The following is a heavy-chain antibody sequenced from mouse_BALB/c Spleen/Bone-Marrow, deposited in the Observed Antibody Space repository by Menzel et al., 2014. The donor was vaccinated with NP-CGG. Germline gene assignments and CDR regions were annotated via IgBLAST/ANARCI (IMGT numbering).Heavy chain of an antibody. CDR2: ISSGGSYT. J-gene: IGHJ4*01. Sequence: EVMLVESGGGLVKPGGSLKLSCAASGFTFSSYTMSWVRQTPEKRLEWVATISSGGSYTYYPDSVKGRFTISRDNAKNTLYLQMSSLKSEDTAMYYCTRDPFYYGSSYAMDYWGQGTSVTVSP. V-gene: IGHV5-6-4*01. CDR1: GFTFSSYT. D-gene: IGHD1-1*01. CDR3: TRDPFYYGSSYAMDY.